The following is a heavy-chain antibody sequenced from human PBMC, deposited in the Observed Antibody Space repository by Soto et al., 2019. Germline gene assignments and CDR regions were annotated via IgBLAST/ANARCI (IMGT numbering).Heavy chain of an antibody. Sequence: ASVKVSCKASGYTFTSYAMHWVRQAPGQRLEWMGWINAGNGATKYSQNFQGRVTITRDTSANTGYMELSSLRSEDTAVFYCARKGYFASGIYYFDYWGQGTLVTVSS. CDR2: INAGNGAT. D-gene: IGHD3-10*01. J-gene: IGHJ4*02. V-gene: IGHV1-3*01. CDR3: ARKGYFASGIYYFDY. CDR1: GYTFTSYA.